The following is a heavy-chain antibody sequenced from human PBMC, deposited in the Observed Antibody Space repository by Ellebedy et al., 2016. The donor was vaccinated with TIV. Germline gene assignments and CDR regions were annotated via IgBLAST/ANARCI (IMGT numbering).Heavy chain of an antibody. Sequence: GESLKISCATSGFTFDNFAMRWFRQAPGKGLEWVSAITGSGDRTFYADSVKGRFTVSRDTSKTTLYLQMNSLRAEDTAIYYCAKDSGKYGWNSEYWGQGTQVTVSS. CDR1: GFTFDNFA. CDR2: ITGSGDRT. D-gene: IGHD3-10*01. J-gene: IGHJ4*02. CDR3: AKDSGKYGWNSEY. V-gene: IGHV3-23*01.